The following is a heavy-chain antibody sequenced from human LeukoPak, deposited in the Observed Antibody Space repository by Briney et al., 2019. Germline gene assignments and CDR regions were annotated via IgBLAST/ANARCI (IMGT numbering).Heavy chain of an antibody. D-gene: IGHD3-10*01. CDR1: GYSFTSYW. CDR2: IYPGDSDT. Sequence: GESLKISCKGSGYSFTSYWIGWVRQMPGKGLEWMGIIYPGDSDTRYSPSFQGQVTISADKSISTAYPQWSSLKASDTAMYYCARHSKKGRPYGSGTPQDAFDIWGQGTMVTVSS. CDR3: ARHSKKGRPYGSGTPQDAFDI. V-gene: IGHV5-51*01. J-gene: IGHJ3*02.